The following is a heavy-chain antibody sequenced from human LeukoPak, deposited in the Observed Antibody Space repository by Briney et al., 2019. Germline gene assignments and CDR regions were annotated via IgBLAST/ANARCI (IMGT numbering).Heavy chain of an antibody. V-gene: IGHV1-46*01. D-gene: IGHD1-26*01. CDR1: GYTFTSYY. CDR3: AGDFQQWEEDY. Sequence: ASVKVSCKASGYTFTSYYMHWVRQAPGQGLEWMGIINPSGGSTSYAQKFQGRVTMTRDTSTSTVYMELSSLRSEDTAVYYCAGDFQQWEEDYWGQGTLVTVSS. CDR2: INPSGGST. J-gene: IGHJ4*02.